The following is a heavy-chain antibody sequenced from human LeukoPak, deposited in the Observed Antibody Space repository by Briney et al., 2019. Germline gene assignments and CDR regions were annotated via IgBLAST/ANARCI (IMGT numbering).Heavy chain of an antibody. CDR3: ARGTYYYDSSGYYRVQTYYFDY. Sequence: SETLSLTCAVYVGSFSGYYWSWIRQPPGKGLEWIGEINHSGSTNYNPSLKSRVTISVDTSKNQFSLKLSSVTAADTAVYYCARGTYYYDSSGYYRVQTYYFDYWGQGTLVTVSS. J-gene: IGHJ4*02. CDR2: INHSGST. D-gene: IGHD3-22*01. CDR1: VGSFSGYY. V-gene: IGHV4-34*01.